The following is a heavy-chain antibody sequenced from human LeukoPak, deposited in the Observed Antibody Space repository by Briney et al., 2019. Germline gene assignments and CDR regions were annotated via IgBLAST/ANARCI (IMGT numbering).Heavy chain of an antibody. Sequence: GGSLRLSCAASGFSIDDYVMHGVRQAPGQGLEWVSGISWNSDSIGYADSVKGRFTISRDNAKNSLYLQMNSLRAEDMALYYCAKGALGGEPNYSCMDVRGKGTTVTVSS. CDR1: GFSIDDYV. J-gene: IGHJ6*04. V-gene: IGHV3-9*03. D-gene: IGHD2-21*01. CDR3: AKGALGGEPNYSCMDV. CDR2: ISWNSDSI.